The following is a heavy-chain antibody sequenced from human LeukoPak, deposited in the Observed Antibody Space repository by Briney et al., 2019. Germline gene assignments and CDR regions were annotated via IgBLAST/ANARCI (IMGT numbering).Heavy chain of an antibody. CDR3: ARDMGSRGSQFLLIY. J-gene: IGHJ4*02. V-gene: IGHV3-20*04. Sequence: GGSLRLARSASGFTFDDYGMTWVRQVPGKGLEWVSGINWKGDTTGYADSVKGRFTISRDNAKNSLYLEMNSLTAEDTAFYYCARDMGSRGSQFLLIYWGQGTLVTVSS. CDR1: GFTFDDYG. CDR2: INWKGDTT. D-gene: IGHD3-16*01.